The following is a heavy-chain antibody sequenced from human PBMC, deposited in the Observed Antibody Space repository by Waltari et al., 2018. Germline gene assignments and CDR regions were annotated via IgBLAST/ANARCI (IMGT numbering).Heavy chain of an antibody. CDR3: ARDRVVPADEPDYYGLDV. J-gene: IGHJ6*02. D-gene: IGHD2-2*01. CDR2: IYYNGAT. Sequence: QVHLQESGPGQVKPSETLSLTCDVSRGSIRSHYWSWIRRPPGKGLEWIGYIYYNGATNYNPSLMSRVTISVDTSKNQFCLKLSSVTAADTAVYYCARDRVVPADEPDYYGLDVWGQGTTVTVSS. V-gene: IGHV4-59*11. CDR1: RGSIRSHY.